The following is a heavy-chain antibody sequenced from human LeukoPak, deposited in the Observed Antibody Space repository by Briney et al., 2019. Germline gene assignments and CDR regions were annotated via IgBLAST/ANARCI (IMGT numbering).Heavy chain of an antibody. CDR2: FYHSGST. V-gene: IGHV4-30-2*01. CDR1: GDSANSGAYS. D-gene: IGHD6-13*01. CDR3: ASVPAAAHRGYFDY. Sequence: SETLSLTCAVSGDSANSGAYSWSWIRQPPGKGLEWIGYFYHSGSTYYNPSLKSRVTISVDRSKNQFSLKLESVTAADTGVYYCASVPAAAHRGYFDYWGQGTLVTVSS. J-gene: IGHJ4*02.